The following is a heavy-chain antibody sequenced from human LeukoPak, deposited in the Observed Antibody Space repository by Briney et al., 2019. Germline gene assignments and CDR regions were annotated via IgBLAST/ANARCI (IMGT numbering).Heavy chain of an antibody. Sequence: GGSLRLSCAASGSTFSSYEMNWVRQAPGKGLEWVSYISSSGSTIYYADSVKGRFTISRDNAKNSLYLQMNSLRAEDTAVYYCARDPYYGDYVVWGQGTLVTVSS. CDR1: GSTFSSYE. J-gene: IGHJ4*02. V-gene: IGHV3-48*03. CDR2: ISSSGSTI. D-gene: IGHD4-17*01. CDR3: ARDPYYGDYVV.